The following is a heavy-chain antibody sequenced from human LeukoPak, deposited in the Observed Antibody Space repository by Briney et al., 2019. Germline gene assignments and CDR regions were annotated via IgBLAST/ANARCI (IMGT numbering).Heavy chain of an antibody. CDR3: SRDRNDYGDYVVDL. CDR1: GFTFNIYP. V-gene: IGHV3-30*04. D-gene: IGHD4-17*01. Sequence: GGSLRLSCVASGFTFNIYPMHWVRQAPGTGLEWVALISNDGSNKYYADSVKGRFTISRDNAKNSLYLQMNSLRAEDTAVYYCSRDRNDYGDYVVDLWGQGTLVIVSS. CDR2: ISNDGSNK. J-gene: IGHJ5*02.